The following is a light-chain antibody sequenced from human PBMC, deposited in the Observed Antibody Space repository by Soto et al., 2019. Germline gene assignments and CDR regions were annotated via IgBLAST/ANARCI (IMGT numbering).Light chain of an antibody. Sequence: QLVLTQPASVSGSPGQSITVSCTGTNSDVGGYNYVSWYQQHPGEVPKLLIYEVTNRPSGVSNRFSASKSVNTASLTISGLQSEDEADYYCSSYTSSGTWVFGGGTKLTVL. CDR3: SSYTSSGTWV. J-gene: IGLJ3*02. CDR2: EVT. CDR1: NSDVGGYNY. V-gene: IGLV2-14*01.